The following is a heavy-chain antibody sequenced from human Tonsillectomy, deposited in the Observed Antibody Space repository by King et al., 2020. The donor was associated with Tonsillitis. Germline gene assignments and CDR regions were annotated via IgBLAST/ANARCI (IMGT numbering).Heavy chain of an antibody. CDR2: IYSGGST. Sequence: VQLVQSGGGLIQPGGSLRLSCAASGFTVSSNYMSWVRQAPGKGLGWVSVIYSGGSTYYADSVKGRFTISRDNSKNTLYLQMNSLRAEDTAVYYCARDRGSSWGEGYFQHWGQGTLVTVSS. CDR3: ARDRGSSWGEGYFQH. CDR1: GFTVSSNY. V-gene: IGHV3-53*01. D-gene: IGHD6-13*01. J-gene: IGHJ1*01.